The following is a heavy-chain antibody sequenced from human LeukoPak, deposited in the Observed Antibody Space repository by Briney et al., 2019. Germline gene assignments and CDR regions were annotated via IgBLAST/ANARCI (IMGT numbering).Heavy chain of an antibody. Sequence: ASVKVSCKASGGTFSSYAISWVRQAPGQGLEWMGGIIPIFGTANYAQKFRGRVTITADESTSTAYMELSSLRSEDTAVYYCARDRSAEYCGGDCYSGGRFDYWGQGTLVTVSS. CDR2: IIPIFGTA. V-gene: IGHV1-69*13. CDR1: GGTFSSYA. CDR3: ARDRSAEYCGGDCYSGGRFDY. J-gene: IGHJ4*02. D-gene: IGHD2-21*02.